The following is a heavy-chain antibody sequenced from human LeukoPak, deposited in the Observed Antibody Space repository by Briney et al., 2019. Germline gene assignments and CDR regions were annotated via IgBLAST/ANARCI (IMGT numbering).Heavy chain of an antibody. Sequence: GASVKVSCKASGYTFTSYGISWVRQAPGQGLEWMGWISAYNDNTNYAQKLQGRVTMTTDTSTSTAYMELRSLRSDDTAVYYCARAKYYDILTGLSGVYYYMDVWGKGTTVTISS. D-gene: IGHD3-9*01. CDR2: ISAYNDNT. CDR1: GYTFTSYG. J-gene: IGHJ6*03. V-gene: IGHV1-18*01. CDR3: ARAKYYDILTGLSGVYYYMDV.